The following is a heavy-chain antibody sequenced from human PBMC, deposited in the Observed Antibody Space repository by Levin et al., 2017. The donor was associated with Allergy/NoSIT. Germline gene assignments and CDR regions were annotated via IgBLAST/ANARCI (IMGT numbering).Heavy chain of an antibody. CDR3: ATWRGVVADRGGYYFDY. CDR2: ISYDGSNT. V-gene: IGHV3-30*03. CDR1: GFTFRNYG. D-gene: IGHD3-22*01. J-gene: IGHJ4*02. Sequence: SCAASGFTFRNYGMYWVRQAPGKGLDWVALISYDGSNTYYADSVKGRFTISRDNSKNTLYLQMNSLRPEDTAVYYCATWRGVVADRGGYYFDYWGQGTLVTVSS.